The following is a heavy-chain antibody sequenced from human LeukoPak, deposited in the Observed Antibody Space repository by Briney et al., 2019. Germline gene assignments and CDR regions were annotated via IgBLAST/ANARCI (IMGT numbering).Heavy chain of an antibody. CDR3: ATKQWLAPSSDS. J-gene: IGHJ4*02. Sequence: GGSLRLSCAAAGFTFSQYWMLWVRQAPGKGLESVSRINTDGTVTTYADSVKGRFTVSRDNADNTMFLQMDSVRDEDTAVYYCATKQWLAPSSDSWGQGTPVTVSP. V-gene: IGHV3-74*01. CDR2: INTDGTVT. D-gene: IGHD6-19*01. CDR1: GFTFSQYW.